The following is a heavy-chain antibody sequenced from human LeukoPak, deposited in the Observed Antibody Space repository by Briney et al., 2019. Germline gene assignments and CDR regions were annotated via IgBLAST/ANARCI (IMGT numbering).Heavy chain of an antibody. J-gene: IGHJ5*02. CDR3: ARGGGGDIVVVPAARNWFDP. Sequence: SETLSLTCTVSGGSISSYYWSWIRQPPGKGLEWIGYIYYSGSTNYNPSLKSRVTISVDTSTNQFSLKLSSVTAADTAVYYCARGGGGDIVVVPAARNWFDPWGQGTLVTVSS. D-gene: IGHD2-2*01. CDR1: GGSISSYY. CDR2: IYYSGST. V-gene: IGHV4-59*01.